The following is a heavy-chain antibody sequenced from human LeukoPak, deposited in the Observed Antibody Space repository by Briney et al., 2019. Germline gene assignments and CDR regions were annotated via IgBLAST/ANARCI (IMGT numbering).Heavy chain of an antibody. CDR2: IYYSGST. J-gene: IGHJ4*02. CDR1: GGSISSYY. V-gene: IGHV4-59*01. CDR3: ARALTDYYDPLDY. D-gene: IGHD3-22*01. Sequence: SETLSLTCTVSGGSISSYYWSWIRQPPGKGLEWIGYIYYSGSTNYNPSLKSRVTISVDTSKNQFSLKLSSATAADTAVYYCARALTDYYDPLDYWGQGTLVTVSS.